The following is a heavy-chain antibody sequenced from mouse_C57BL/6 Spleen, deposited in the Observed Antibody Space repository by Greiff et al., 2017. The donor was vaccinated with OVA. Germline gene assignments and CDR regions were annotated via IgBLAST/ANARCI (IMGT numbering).Heavy chain of an antibody. CDR2: ISDGGSYT. V-gene: IGHV5-4*03. J-gene: IGHJ3*01. CDR1: GFTFSSYA. D-gene: IGHD6-2*01. Sequence: EVKLMESGGGLVKPGGSLKLSCAASGFTFSSYAMSWVRQTPEKRLEWVATISDGGSYTYYPDNGKGRFTISRDNAKNNLYLQMSHLKSEDTAMYYCASSPFAYWGQGTLVTVSA. CDR3: ASSPFAY.